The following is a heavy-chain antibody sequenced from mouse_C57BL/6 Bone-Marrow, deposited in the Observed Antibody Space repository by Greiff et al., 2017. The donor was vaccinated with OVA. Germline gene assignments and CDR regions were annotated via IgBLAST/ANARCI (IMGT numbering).Heavy chain of an antibody. CDR1: GYTFTDYY. V-gene: IGHV1-76*01. CDR3: ARRDYGRGFAY. J-gene: IGHJ3*01. CDR2: IYPGSGNT. Sequence: QVQLQQSGAELVRPGASVKLSCKASGYTFTDYYINWVKQRPGQGLEWIARIYPGSGNTYYNEKFKGKATLTAEKSSSTAYMQLSSLTSEDSAVYFCARRDYGRGFAYWGQGTLVTVSA. D-gene: IGHD1-1*01.